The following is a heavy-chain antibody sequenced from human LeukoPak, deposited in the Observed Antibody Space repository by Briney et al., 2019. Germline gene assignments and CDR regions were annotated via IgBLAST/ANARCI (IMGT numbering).Heavy chain of an antibody. CDR3: ARLSDYGNLGFYYYMDV. D-gene: IGHD4-11*01. Sequence: PSETLSLTCTVSGGSISLNYYWGWIRQTPRKGLEWIGNFDNSGATHYNPSLKTRVSISVDTSKDQVSLKVTSVTAADTGVYYCARLSDYGNLGFYYYMDVWGKGTTVTVS. V-gene: IGHV4-39*01. CDR1: GGSISLNYY. J-gene: IGHJ6*03. CDR2: FDNSGAT.